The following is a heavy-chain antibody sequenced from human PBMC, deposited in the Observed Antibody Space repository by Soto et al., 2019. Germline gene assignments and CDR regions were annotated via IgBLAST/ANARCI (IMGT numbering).Heavy chain of an antibody. Sequence: WGSLRLSCAVSGFSFSNYEMNWVRQAPGRGLEWVSYISCSSSMIYYTDSVKGRFIISIDNDKNSLFLQMNSLRAEDTAVYYCATDFWSEVXWGQGILVTVSX. CDR1: GFSFSNYE. CDR3: ATDFWSEVX. V-gene: IGHV3-48*03. CDR2: ISCSSSMI. D-gene: IGHD3-3*01. J-gene: IGHJ4*02.